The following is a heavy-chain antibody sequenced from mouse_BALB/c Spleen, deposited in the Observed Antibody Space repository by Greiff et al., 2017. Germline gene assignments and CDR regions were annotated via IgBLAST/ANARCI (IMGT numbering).Heavy chain of an antibody. Sequence: EVQVVESGGGLVQPGGSLRLSCATSGFTFTDYYMSWVRQPPGKALEWLGFIRNKANGYTTEYSASVKGRFTISRDNSQSILYLQMNTLRAEDSATYYCARDPITTVVAPAMDYWGQGTSVTVSS. CDR2: IRNKANGYTT. CDR3: ARDPITTVVAPAMDY. V-gene: IGHV7-3*02. CDR1: GFTFTDYY. D-gene: IGHD1-1*01. J-gene: IGHJ4*01.